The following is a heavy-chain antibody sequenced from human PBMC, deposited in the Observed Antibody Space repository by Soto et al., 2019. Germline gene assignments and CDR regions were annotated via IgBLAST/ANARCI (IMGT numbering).Heavy chain of an antibody. CDR2: IYHSGRT. CDR3: SITIGSLPC. CDR1: GYSISSGYY. D-gene: IGHD1-26*01. Sequence: SETLSLTCAVSGYSISSGYYWGWIRQPPGKGLEWIGSIYHSGRTYYNPSLKSRLTISLDTSKNQFSLKLTSVTAADKALYFFSITIGSLPCCGQVTLVTV. V-gene: IGHV4-38-2*01. J-gene: IGHJ4*02.